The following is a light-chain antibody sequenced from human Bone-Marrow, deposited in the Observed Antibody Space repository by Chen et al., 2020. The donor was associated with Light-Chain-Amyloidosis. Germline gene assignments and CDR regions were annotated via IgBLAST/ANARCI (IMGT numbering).Light chain of an antibody. J-gene: IGKJ3*01. CDR1: QGISSY. Sequence: AIRMTPSPSSFSASTGDRVTITCRASQGISSYLAWYQQKPGKAPKLLIYAASTLQSGVPSRFSGSGSGTDFTLTISCLQSEDFATYYCQQYYSYPPFTLGPGTKVDIK. CDR2: AAS. V-gene: IGKV1-8*01. CDR3: QQYYSYPPFT.